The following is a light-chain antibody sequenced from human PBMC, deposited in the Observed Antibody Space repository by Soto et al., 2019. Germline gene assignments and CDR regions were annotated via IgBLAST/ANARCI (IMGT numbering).Light chain of an antibody. Sequence: EVLCTQSPATLSLSPGEGATLSCRASESVGYYVAWYQQKPGQAPRLLLYGASNRATGIPDRFSGSGSGTDFTLTISRLEPEDFAVYYCQQYGSSGTFGQGTKVDI. CDR1: ESVGYY. CDR2: GAS. J-gene: IGKJ1*01. V-gene: IGKV3-20*01. CDR3: QQYGSSGT.